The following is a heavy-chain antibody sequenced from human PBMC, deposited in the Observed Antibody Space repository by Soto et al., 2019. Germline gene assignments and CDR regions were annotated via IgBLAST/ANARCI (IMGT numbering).Heavy chain of an antibody. CDR3: AHENANDYGDYTFDY. Sequence: ESGPTLVNPTQTLTLTCTFSGFSLSTSGVGVGWIRQPPGKALEWLALIYWNDDKRYSPSLKSRLTITKDTSKNQVVLTMTKMDPVDTATYYCAHENANDYGDYTFDYWGQGTLVTVSS. V-gene: IGHV2-5*01. CDR1: GFSLSTSGVG. CDR2: IYWNDDK. D-gene: IGHD4-17*01. J-gene: IGHJ4*02.